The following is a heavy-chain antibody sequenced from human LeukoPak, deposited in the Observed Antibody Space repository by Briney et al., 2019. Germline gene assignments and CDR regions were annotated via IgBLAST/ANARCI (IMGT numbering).Heavy chain of an antibody. D-gene: IGHD2-2*01. Sequence: PGGSLRLSCAASGFTFSSYGMSWVRQAPGKGLEWVSGISGSGGRTDYADSVKGRFTISRHNAKNSLYLQMNSLRAEDTAVYYCAREKEGYCSRTSCYLDYYYYYMDVWGKGTTVTISS. J-gene: IGHJ6*03. CDR2: ISGSGGRT. CDR3: AREKEGYCSRTSCYLDYYYYYMDV. CDR1: GFTFSSYG. V-gene: IGHV3-23*01.